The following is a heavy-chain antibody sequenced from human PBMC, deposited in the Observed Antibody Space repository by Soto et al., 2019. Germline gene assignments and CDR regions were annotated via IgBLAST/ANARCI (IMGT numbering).Heavy chain of an antibody. CDR3: ARGERLVVPANARDLGLDV. D-gene: IGHD2-2*01. Sequence: ETLSLTCPVSGCSISSSNWWIWVRHPPGRGLEWIGEIYHSGSTNYNPSLKSRVTISADKSKNQFSLKMSSVTAADTAVYYCARGERLVVPANARDLGLDVWGQGTTVTVSS. V-gene: IGHV4-4*02. J-gene: IGHJ6*02. CDR2: IYHSGST. CDR1: GCSISSSNW.